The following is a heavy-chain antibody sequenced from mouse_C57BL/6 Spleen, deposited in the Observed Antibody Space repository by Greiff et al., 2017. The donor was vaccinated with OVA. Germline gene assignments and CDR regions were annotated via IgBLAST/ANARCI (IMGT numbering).Heavy chain of an antibody. CDR3: ARGDLYAMDY. CDR2: IYPSDSET. Sequence: QVHVKQPGAELVRPGSSVKLSCKASGYTFTSYWMDWVKQRPGQGLEWIGNIYPSDSETHYTQKFKDKATLTVDKSSSTAYMQLSSLTSEDSAVYYSARGDLYAMDYWGQGTSVTVSS. D-gene: IGHD3-3*01. CDR1: GYTFTSYW. V-gene: IGHV1-61*01. J-gene: IGHJ4*01.